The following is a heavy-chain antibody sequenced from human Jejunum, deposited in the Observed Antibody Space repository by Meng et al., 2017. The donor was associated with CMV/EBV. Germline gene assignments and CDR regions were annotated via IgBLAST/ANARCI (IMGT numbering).Heavy chain of an antibody. CDR3: ARDVPDHYSPNY. CDR2: IRLDATDK. J-gene: IGHJ4*02. D-gene: IGHD4-11*01. Sequence: QRGGRGGCVVQPGGSLRLSWAASGFSFSTYSMYWVRQAPGKGLEWVSFIRLDATDKFYADSVKGRFTISRDNSKNMLYLQMSSLRTEDTAVYYCARDVPDHYSPNYWGQGTLVTVSS. CDR1: GFSFSTYS. V-gene: IGHV3-30*02.